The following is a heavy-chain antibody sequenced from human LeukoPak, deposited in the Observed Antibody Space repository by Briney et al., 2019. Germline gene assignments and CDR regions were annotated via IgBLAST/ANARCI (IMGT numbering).Heavy chain of an antibody. CDR2: IKSKTDGGTT. J-gene: IGHJ4*02. CDR1: GFTFSNAW. V-gene: IGHV3-15*01. CDR3: TTSRSDYYGSGSYYTSPHDY. D-gene: IGHD3-10*01. Sequence: PGGSLRLSCAASGFTFSNAWMSWVRQAPGKGLEWVGRIKSKTDGGTTDYAAPVKGRFTISRDDSKNTLYPQMNSLKTEDTAVYYCTTSRSDYYGSGSYYTSPHDYWGQGTLVTVSS.